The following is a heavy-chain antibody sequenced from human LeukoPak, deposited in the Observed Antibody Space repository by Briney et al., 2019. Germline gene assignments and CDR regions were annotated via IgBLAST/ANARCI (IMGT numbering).Heavy chain of an antibody. CDR1: GFTFSTYS. CDR2: ISSSSDDI. V-gene: IGHV3-21*01. CDR3: ARGDDILTGYYGFDS. D-gene: IGHD3-9*01. Sequence: GESLRLSCAASGFTFSTYSLNWVRQAPGKGLEWVSSISSSSDDIHYIDSVKGRFTISRDNAKNSLFLQMNSLRAEDTAVYYCARGDDILTGYYGFDSWGQGTLVTVSS. J-gene: IGHJ4*02.